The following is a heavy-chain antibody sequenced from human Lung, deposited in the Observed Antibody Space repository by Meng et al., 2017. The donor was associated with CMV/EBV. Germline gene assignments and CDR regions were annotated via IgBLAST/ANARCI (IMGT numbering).Heavy chain of an antibody. V-gene: IGHV3-74*01. J-gene: IGHJ4*02. CDR2: INSDGSST. Sequence: ESXKISXAASGFTFSSYWMHWVRQVPGKGLVWVARINSDGSSTSYADSVKGRFTISRDNAKNTLYLQMNSLRAEDTAVYYCATELITTAGTRRDYWGQGTLVTVSS. D-gene: IGHD6-13*01. CDR3: ATELITTAGTRRDY. CDR1: GFTFSSYW.